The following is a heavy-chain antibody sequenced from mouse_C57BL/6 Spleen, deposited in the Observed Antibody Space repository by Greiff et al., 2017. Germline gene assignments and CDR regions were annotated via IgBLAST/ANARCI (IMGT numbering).Heavy chain of an antibody. J-gene: IGHJ1*03. V-gene: IGHV1-22*01. CDR1: GYTFTDYN. CDR3: ARVFYGSRDWYFDV. D-gene: IGHD1-1*01. CDR2: INPNNGGT. Sequence: VQLQQSGPELVKPGASVKMSCKASGYTFTDYNMHWVKQSHGKSLEWIGYINPNNGGTSYNQKFKGKATLTVNKSSSTAYMELRSLTSEDSAVYYCARVFYGSRDWYFDVWGTGTTVTVSS.